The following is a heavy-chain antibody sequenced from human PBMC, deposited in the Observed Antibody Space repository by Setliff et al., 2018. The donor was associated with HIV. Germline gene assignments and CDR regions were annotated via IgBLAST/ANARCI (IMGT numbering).Heavy chain of an antibody. CDR1: GFSLSDNGMG. CDR2: IYWDDDK. J-gene: IGHJ3*01. V-gene: IGHV2-5*02. Sequence: SGPTLVNPTQTVTLTCSFSGFSLSDNGMGVGWIRQPPGKALEWLAFIYWDDDKLYSPSLKSRLTITKDTSKNQVVLTMTNMDPVDTATYYCAHQELGYCSGGSCPPPHAFDVWGQGAMVTVSS. D-gene: IGHD2-15*01. CDR3: AHQELGYCSGGSCPPPHAFDV.